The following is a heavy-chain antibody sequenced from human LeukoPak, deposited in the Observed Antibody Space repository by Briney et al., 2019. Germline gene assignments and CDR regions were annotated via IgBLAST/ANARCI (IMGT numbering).Heavy chain of an antibody. CDR2: INHSGST. J-gene: IGHJ4*02. CDR3: ARADERGYCSGGSCHYFDY. Sequence: SETLSLTCAVYGGSFSGYYWSWIRQPPGKGLEWIGEINHSGSTNYNPSLKSRVTISVDTSKNQFSLKLSSVTAADTAVYYYARADERGYCSGGSCHYFDYWGQGTLVTVSS. D-gene: IGHD2-15*01. CDR1: GGSFSGYY. V-gene: IGHV4-34*01.